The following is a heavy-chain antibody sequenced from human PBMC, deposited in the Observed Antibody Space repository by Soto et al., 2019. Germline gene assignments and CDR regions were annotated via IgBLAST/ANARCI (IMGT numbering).Heavy chain of an antibody. CDR3: AKVSGYEYYFDY. D-gene: IGHD5-12*01. Sequence: QVQLVQSGAEVKKPGASVKVSCKASGHTFTSYAMHWVRQAPGQRLEWMGWINAGNGNTKYSQKFQGRVTITRDTSASTAYMELSSLRSEDTAVYYCAKVSGYEYYFDYWGQGTLVTVSS. J-gene: IGHJ4*02. CDR1: GHTFTSYA. V-gene: IGHV1-3*01. CDR2: INAGNGNT.